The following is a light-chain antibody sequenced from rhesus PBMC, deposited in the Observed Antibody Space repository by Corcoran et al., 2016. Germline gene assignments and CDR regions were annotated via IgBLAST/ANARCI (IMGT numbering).Light chain of an antibody. Sequence: DIQMTQSPSALSASVGDRVTISCRASQNIYSNLAWYQQKPGKAPKLLIYAASGLQNGIPSRFSGSGSGTDFTLTISNLQPEDSAAYYCQHYYDNPLTFGGVTKVELK. CDR2: AAS. V-gene: IGKV1S12*01. CDR3: QHYYDNPLT. J-gene: IGKJ4*01. CDR1: QNIYSN.